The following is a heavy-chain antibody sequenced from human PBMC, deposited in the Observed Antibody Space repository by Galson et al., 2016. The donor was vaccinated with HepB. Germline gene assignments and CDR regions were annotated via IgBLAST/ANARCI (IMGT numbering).Heavy chain of an antibody. CDR2: IGSRSSPI. CDR1: GFTFSSYA. J-gene: IGHJ4*02. CDR3: ARVDEGYYYLIDY. D-gene: IGHD3-22*01. V-gene: IGHV3-48*02. Sequence: SLRLSCAASGFTFSSYALNWVRQAPGKGLEWVSHIGSRSSPIHYADSVKGRFTISRGNAKNSLYLQMNSLRDEDTAVYYCARVDEGYYYLIDYWGQGTLVTVSS.